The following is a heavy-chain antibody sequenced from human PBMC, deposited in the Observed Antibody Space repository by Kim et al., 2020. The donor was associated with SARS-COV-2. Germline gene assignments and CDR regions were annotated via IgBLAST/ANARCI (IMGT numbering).Heavy chain of an antibody. J-gene: IGHJ4*02. CDR2: GGT. Sequence: GGTNHAQKFQDRVTMTRDTSITTVYLELTRLRFDDTAVYYCARSSLLDFDYWGQGTLVTVSS. D-gene: IGHD3-10*01. CDR3: ARSSLLDFDY. V-gene: IGHV1-2*02.